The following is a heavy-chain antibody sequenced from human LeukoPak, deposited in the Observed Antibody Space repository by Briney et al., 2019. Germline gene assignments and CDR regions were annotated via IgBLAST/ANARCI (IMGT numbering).Heavy chain of an antibody. CDR2: IYNSGST. J-gene: IGHJ6*02. D-gene: IGHD6-6*01. V-gene: IGHV4-31*03. Sequence: SQTLSLTCTVSGGSISSGAYYWSWIRQLPGKGLEWIGYIYNSGSTDYNPSLKSRLTISVDTSKNQFSLKLSSVTAADTAVYYCARGREYSSSSAYYYYYGMDVWGQGTTVTVSS. CDR1: GGSISSGAYY. CDR3: ARGREYSSSSAYYYYYGMDV.